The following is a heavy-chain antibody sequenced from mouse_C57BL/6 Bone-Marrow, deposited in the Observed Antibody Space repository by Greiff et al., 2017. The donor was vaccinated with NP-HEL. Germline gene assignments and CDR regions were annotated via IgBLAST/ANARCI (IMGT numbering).Heavy chain of an antibody. CDR2: IYPGDGDT. D-gene: IGHD1-1*01. CDR3: ARAYGSSYDWYFDV. V-gene: IGHV1-82*01. J-gene: IGHJ1*03. CDR1: GYAFSSSW. Sequence: VQLQESGPELVKPGASVKISCKASGYAFSSSWMNWVKQRPGKGLEWIGRIYPGDGDTNYNGKFKGKATLTADKSSSTAYMQLSSLTSEDSAVDFCARAYGSSYDWYFDVWGTGTTVTVSS.